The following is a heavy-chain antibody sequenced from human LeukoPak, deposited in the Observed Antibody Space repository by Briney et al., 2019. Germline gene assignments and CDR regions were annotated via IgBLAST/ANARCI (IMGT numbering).Heavy chain of an antibody. D-gene: IGHD3-22*01. CDR1: GFTVSRNY. V-gene: IGHV3-66*01. CDR3: ARWYYYETSGLYYGSFDN. Sequence: GGSLRLSCVASGFTVSRNYMNWVRQAPGKGLEWVSIIYSGGRTYYADSVKGRFTISRDNSKNTLYLQMNSLRVEDTAVYYCARWYYYETSGLYYGSFDNWGQGTLVTVSS. CDR2: IYSGGRT. J-gene: IGHJ5*02.